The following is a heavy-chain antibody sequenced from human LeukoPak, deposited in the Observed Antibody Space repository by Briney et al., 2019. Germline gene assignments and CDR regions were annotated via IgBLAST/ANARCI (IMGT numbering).Heavy chain of an antibody. Sequence: ASVKVSCKTSGYTLTSSGIGGVRQALEKGLQGMAWTSTYNGNTNYTQKLQGRVTMTTDTSTSTAYMELRSLRSDDTAVYYCARDGYCGSNSCYSVYWGQGTLVTVSS. J-gene: IGHJ4*02. D-gene: IGHD2-2*01. V-gene: IGHV1-18*04. CDR1: GYTLTSSG. CDR3: ARDGYCGSNSCYSVY. CDR2: TSTYNGNT.